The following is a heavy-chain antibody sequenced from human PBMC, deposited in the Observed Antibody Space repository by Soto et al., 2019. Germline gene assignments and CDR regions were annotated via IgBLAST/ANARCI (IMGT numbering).Heavy chain of an antibody. CDR3: ASSPYRYCSGGSCYPPLDY. CDR1: GGTFSSYT. J-gene: IGHJ4*02. D-gene: IGHD2-15*01. Sequence: QVPLVQSGAEVKKPGSSVKVSCKASGGTFSSYTISWVRQAPGQGLEWMGRIIPILGIANYAQKFQGRVTITADKSTSTAYMELSSLRSEDTAVYYCASSPYRYCSGGSCYPPLDYWGQGTLVTVSS. V-gene: IGHV1-69*02. CDR2: IIPILGIA.